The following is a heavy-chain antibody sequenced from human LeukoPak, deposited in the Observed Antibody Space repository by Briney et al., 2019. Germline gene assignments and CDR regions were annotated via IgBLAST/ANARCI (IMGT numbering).Heavy chain of an antibody. CDR3: ATVATGSWGWIDP. D-gene: IGHD1-26*01. CDR1: GLSLSSFG. Sequence: GGSLRLSCAASGLSLSSFGMHWVRQAPGKGLEWVAGIGYDGSHESEAESVKGRFTISRDNSRNTVYLQMNSLTAEDTAVYYCATVATGSWGWIDPWGQGTLVTVSS. V-gene: IGHV3-33*01. J-gene: IGHJ5*02. CDR2: IGYDGSHE.